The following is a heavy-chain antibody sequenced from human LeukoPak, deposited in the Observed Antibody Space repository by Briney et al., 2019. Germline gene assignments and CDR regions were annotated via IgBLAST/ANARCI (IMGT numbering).Heavy chain of an antibody. CDR3: ARSIIVVVIDACDL. D-gene: IGHD3-22*01. CDR1: GGTFSSYA. J-gene: IGHJ3*01. Sequence: GASVKVSFTASGGTFSSYAIGWVRQAPGQGLEWMGGIIPIFGTANYAQKFQGRVTITADESTSTACIELSSLRSEDTALYYCARSIIVVVIDACDLWGQGTMVTVSS. V-gene: IGHV1-69*13. CDR2: IIPIFGTA.